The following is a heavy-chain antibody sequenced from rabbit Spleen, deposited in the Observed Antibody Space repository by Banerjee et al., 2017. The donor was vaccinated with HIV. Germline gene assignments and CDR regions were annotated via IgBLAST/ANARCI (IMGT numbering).Heavy chain of an antibody. V-gene: IGHV1S40*01. Sequence: QSLEESGGDLVKPGASLTLTCTASGVSFSFNSYMCWVRQAPGKGLEWIAWIYSRDGITYYANWVNGRFSISRENAQNTVFLQMTSLTAADTATYFCARDGAGGSYFALWGPGTLVTVS. CDR1: GVSFSFNSY. CDR2: IYSRDGIT. CDR3: ARDGAGGSYFAL. D-gene: IGHD8-1*01. J-gene: IGHJ4*01.